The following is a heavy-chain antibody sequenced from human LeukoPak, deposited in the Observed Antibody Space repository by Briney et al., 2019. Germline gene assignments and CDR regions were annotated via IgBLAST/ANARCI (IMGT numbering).Heavy chain of an antibody. V-gene: IGHV1-2*02. Sequence: ASVKVSCKASGYTFTGYYMHWVRQAPGQELEWMGWISPNNGVTKYAQKFQGRVTMTRDTSISTAYMELSRLRSDDTAVYYCARRYVSGIMYYFEYWGQGTLVTVSS. CDR2: ISPNNGVT. J-gene: IGHJ4*02. CDR3: ARRYVSGIMYYFEY. CDR1: GYTFTGYY. D-gene: IGHD3-10*01.